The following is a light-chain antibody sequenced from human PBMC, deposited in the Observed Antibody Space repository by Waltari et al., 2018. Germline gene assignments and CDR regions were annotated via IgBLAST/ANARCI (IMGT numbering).Light chain of an antibody. CDR2: AAS. V-gene: IGKV1-39*01. CDR1: QSISIY. J-gene: IGKJ2*01. CDR3: QQSYSYWYT. Sequence: DIQMTQPPSSLSASVGDRVTITCRSSQSISIYLNWYQEKPAKAPRLLISAASSLQSGVPSRFSGRGSGTDFTLTISSLQPEDFATYYCQQSYSYWYTFGQGTKLDIK.